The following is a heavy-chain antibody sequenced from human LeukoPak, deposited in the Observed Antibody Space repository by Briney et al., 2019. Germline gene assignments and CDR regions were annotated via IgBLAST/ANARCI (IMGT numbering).Heavy chain of an antibody. CDR1: GFTLGRYW. D-gene: IGHD3-16*01. J-gene: IGHJ4*02. V-gene: IGHV3-23*01. CDR3: AKVNWGDRTLVTE. CDR2: ISGAADRT. Sequence: PGGSLRLSCAASGFTLGRYWMHWFRQAPGKGLEWVAGISGAADRTYYADSVRGRYSVSRDNSKYTLYLQMNSLRAEDTATYFCAKVNWGDRTLVTEWGQGTLVAVSS.